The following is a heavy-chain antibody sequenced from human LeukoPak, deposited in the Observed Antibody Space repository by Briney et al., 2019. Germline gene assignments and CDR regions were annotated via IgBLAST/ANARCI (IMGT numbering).Heavy chain of an antibody. J-gene: IGHJ4*02. Sequence: PSETLSLTCTVSGGSISGYYWSWIRQPPGKGLEWIGSIYYSGSTYYNPSLKSRVTISVDRSKNQFSLKLSSVTAADTAVYYCARLVFGVVPFDYWGQGTLVTVSS. CDR1: GGSISGYY. CDR3: ARLVFGVVPFDY. V-gene: IGHV4-59*12. D-gene: IGHD3-3*01. CDR2: IYYSGST.